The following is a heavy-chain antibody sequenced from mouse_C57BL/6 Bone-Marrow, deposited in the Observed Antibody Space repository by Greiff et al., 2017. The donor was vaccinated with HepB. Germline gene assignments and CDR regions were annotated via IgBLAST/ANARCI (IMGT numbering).Heavy chain of an antibody. V-gene: IGHV5-6*01. CDR2: ISSGGSYT. D-gene: IGHD2-13*01. CDR1: GFTFSSYA. Sequence: EVQVVESGGGLVKPGGSLKLSCAASGFTFSSYAMSWVRQTPEKRLEWVATISSGGSYTYYPDSVKGRFTISRDNAKNTLYLQMSSLKSEDTAMYYCARQGGDFPMDYWGQGTSVTVSS. CDR3: ARQGGDFPMDY. J-gene: IGHJ4*01.